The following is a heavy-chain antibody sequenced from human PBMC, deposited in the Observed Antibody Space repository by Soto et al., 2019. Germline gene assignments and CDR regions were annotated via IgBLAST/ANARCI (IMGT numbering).Heavy chain of an antibody. CDR3: ARQNRSVE. V-gene: IGHV4-39*01. J-gene: IGHJ4*02. CDR1: GGSISSSSYY. CDR2: IYYSGST. D-gene: IGHD1-1*01. Sequence: SETLSLTCTVSGGSISSSSYYWGWIRQPPGKGLEWIGSIYYSGSTYYNPSLKSRVTISVDTSKNQFSLKLSSVTAADTAVYYCARQNRSVEWGQGTLVTVSS.